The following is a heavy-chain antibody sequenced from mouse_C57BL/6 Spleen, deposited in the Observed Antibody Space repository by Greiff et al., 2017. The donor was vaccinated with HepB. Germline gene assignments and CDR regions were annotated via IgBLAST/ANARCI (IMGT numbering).Heavy chain of an antibody. Sequence: QVQLQQSGAELVMPGASVKLSCKASGYTFTSYWMHWVKQRPGQGLEWIGEIDPSDSYTNYNQKFKGKSTLTVDKSSSTAYMQLSSLTSEDSAVYYCARNEISDDDDGGYYAMDYWGQGTSVTVSS. CDR3: ARNEISDDDDGGYYAMDY. CDR2: IDPSDSYT. D-gene: IGHD2-4*01. V-gene: IGHV1-69*01. J-gene: IGHJ4*01. CDR1: GYTFTSYW.